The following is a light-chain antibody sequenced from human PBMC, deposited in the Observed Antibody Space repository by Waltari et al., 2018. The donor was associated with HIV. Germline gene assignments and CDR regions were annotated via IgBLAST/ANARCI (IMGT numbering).Light chain of an antibody. CDR1: QSVSSY. J-gene: IGKJ4*01. Sequence: EIVLTQSPGTLSLSPRERATLSCRASQSVSSYLAWYQQKPGQAPRLLIYGASTRATGIPDRFSGGGSGTDFTLTISRLEPEDLAVYYCQRYGSSLLTFGGGTKVEI. CDR3: QRYGSSLLT. V-gene: IGKV3-20*01. CDR2: GAS.